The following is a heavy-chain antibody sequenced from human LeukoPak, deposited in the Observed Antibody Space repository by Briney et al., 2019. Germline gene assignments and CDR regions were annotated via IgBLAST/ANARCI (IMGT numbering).Heavy chain of an antibody. D-gene: IGHD1-26*01. CDR3: ATRYSGSYYPAYGMDV. CDR2: FYPEDGET. J-gene: IGHJ6*01. CDR1: GYTLTELS. Sequence: ASVKVSCKVSGYTLTELSMHWVRRAAGKGLEWMGGFYPEDGETIYAQKFQGRVTMTEDTSTDTAYMELSSLRSEDTAVYYCATRYSGSYYPAYGMDVWGQGTTVTVSS. V-gene: IGHV1-24*01.